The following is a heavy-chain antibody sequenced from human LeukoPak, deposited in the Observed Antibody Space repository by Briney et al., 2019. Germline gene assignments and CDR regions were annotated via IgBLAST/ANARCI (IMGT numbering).Heavy chain of an antibody. D-gene: IGHD3-10*01. CDR1: GGSISSSSSY. Sequence: SETLSLTCTVSGGSISSSSSYWSWIRQPPGKGLEWIGYIYYRMTSDYNPSLKSRVTMSVDMSTSQISLKLSSVTAADTAVYYCARAVGGDGSGSLWGPGTLVTVSS. J-gene: IGHJ4*02. CDR2: IYYRMTS. V-gene: IGHV4-61*05. CDR3: ARAVGGDGSGSL.